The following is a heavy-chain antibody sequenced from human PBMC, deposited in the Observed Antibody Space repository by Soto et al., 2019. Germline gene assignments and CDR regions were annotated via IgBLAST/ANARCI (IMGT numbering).Heavy chain of an antibody. Sequence: PSETLSLTCTVSGGCISSSSYYWGWIRQPPGKGLEWIGSIYYSGSTYYNPSLKSRVTISVDTSKNQFSLKLSSVTAADTAVYYCARHRGDFWSGYYYTYYYYGMDVWGQGTTVTVSS. D-gene: IGHD3-3*01. J-gene: IGHJ6*02. V-gene: IGHV4-39*01. CDR3: ARHRGDFWSGYYYTYYYYGMDV. CDR1: GGCISSSSYY. CDR2: IYYSGST.